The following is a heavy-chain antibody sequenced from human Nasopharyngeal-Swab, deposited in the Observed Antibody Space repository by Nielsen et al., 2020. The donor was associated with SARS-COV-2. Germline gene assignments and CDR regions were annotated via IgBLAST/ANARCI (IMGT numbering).Heavy chain of an antibody. D-gene: IGHD6-13*01. Sequence: SETLSLTCTVSGGSISSYYWTWIRQPAGKGLEWIGRIYTSGSTNYNPSLKSRVSMSVDTSKNQFSLKLSSVTAADMAVYYCARGSLAAIPRSSWYFDYWGQGTLATVSS. V-gene: IGHV4-4*07. CDR2: IYTSGST. J-gene: IGHJ4*02. CDR1: GGSISSYY. CDR3: ARGSLAAIPRSSWYFDY.